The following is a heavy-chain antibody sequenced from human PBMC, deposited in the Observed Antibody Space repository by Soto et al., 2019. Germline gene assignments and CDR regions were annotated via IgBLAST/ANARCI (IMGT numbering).Heavy chain of an antibody. V-gene: IGHV4-30-4*01. J-gene: IGHJ6*02. CDR3: ARDNILGILYGGMDV. CDR2: IYYSGST. CDR1: GGSISSGDYY. Sequence: PSETLPLTCTVSGGSISSGDYYWSWFRQPPGKGLEWIGYIYYSGSTYYNPSLKSRVTISVDTSKNQFSLKLSSVTAADTAVYYCARDNILGILYGGMDVWSQGTAVTVSS. D-gene: IGHD3-3*01.